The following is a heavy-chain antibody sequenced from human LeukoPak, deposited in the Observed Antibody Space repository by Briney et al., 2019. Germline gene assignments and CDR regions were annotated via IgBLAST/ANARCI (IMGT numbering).Heavy chain of an antibody. CDR3: ARGEQEMATMSIDY. D-gene: IGHD5-24*01. CDR2: ISSLGSTI. CDR1: GFTFSSYS. V-gene: IGHV3-48*01. J-gene: IGHJ4*02. Sequence: GGSLRLPCAASGFTFSSYSMNWVRQAPGKGLEWVSYISSLGSTIYYADSVKGRFTISRDNAKNSLYLQMNSLRAEDTAVYYCARGEQEMATMSIDYWGQGTLVTVSS.